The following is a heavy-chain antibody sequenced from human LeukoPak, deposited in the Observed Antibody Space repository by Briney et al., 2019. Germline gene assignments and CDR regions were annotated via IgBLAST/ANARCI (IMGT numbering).Heavy chain of an antibody. V-gene: IGHV4-4*07. Sequence: PSETLSLTCTVCGVSISSYYWSWVRQAAGKGLEWIGRINTSGNTNYNPSLKSRVSLSVDTSKNQFSLKLSSETAADTAVYYCARIYCYGGGCYWFDPWGRGTLVTVSS. CDR2: INTSGNT. D-gene: IGHD2-15*01. CDR3: ARIYCYGGGCYWFDP. CDR1: GVSISSYY. J-gene: IGHJ5*02.